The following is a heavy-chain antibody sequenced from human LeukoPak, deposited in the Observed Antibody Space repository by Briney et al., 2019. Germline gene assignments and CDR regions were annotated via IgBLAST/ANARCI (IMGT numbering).Heavy chain of an antibody. V-gene: IGHV3-48*03. CDR3: ARDGAGN. Sequence: GGSLRLSCAASGFTFRNYEMNWVRQAPGKGLEWVSYISSGGSIIHYADSVKGRFTISRDNAKNSLYLQMNSLRAEDTAIYHCARDGAGNWGQGTLVTVSS. CDR2: ISSGGSII. CDR1: GFTFRNYE. D-gene: IGHD1-14*01. J-gene: IGHJ4*02.